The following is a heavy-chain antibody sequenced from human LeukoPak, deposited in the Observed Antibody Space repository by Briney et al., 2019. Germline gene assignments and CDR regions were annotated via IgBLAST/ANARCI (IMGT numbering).Heavy chain of an antibody. Sequence: GGSLRLSCVASGFTFSVYSMNWVRQAPGKGLEWVSSISSSSSYIYYAESVKGRFTISRDNAKDSLYLQMNSLRAEDTAVYYCARAQTDSNQYGMGVWGQGTTVTVSS. CDR3: ARAQTDSNQYGMGV. V-gene: IGHV3-21*01. J-gene: IGHJ6*02. CDR1: GFTFSVYS. CDR2: ISSSSSYI. D-gene: IGHD4-11*01.